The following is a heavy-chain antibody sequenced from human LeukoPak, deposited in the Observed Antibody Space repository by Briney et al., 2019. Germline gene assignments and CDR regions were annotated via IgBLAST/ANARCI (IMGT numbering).Heavy chain of an antibody. Sequence: PGGSLRLSCAASGFTFSSYAMSWVRQAPGKGLEWVSAISGSGGSTYYADSVKGRFTISRGNSKNTLYLQMNSLRAEDTAVYYCAKGTSSSSWYYFDYWGQGTLVTVSS. J-gene: IGHJ4*02. CDR2: ISGSGGST. CDR1: GFTFSSYA. V-gene: IGHV3-23*01. CDR3: AKGTSSSSWYYFDY. D-gene: IGHD6-13*01.